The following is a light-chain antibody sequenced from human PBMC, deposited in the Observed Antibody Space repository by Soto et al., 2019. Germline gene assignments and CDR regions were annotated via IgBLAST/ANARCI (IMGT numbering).Light chain of an antibody. J-gene: IGKJ1*01. CDR1: QGISSY. CDR2: GAS. CDR3: QQTYNSPLT. V-gene: IGKV1D-8*03. Sequence: VIWMTQSRSLGSASRGDRVSISCLMSQGISSYLAWYQQKPGKAPNLLIYGASSLQSGVPSRFSGSRSGTDFTLTINSLQPEDFAVNYCQQTYNSPLTFGQGTKVEIK.